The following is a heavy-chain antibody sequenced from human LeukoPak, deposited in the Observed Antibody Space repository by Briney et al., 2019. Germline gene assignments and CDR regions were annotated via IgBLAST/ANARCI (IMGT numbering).Heavy chain of an antibody. V-gene: IGHV4-34*01. D-gene: IGHD7-27*01. Sequence: SETLSLTCAVYGASFSYDYWSWIRQAPGKGLEWIGENNHSGSITYNPSLRSRVTISAEKSKSQFSLRLTSVTAADTAVYYCAKGVWAPRFDSWGQGTLVTVSS. CDR2: NNHSGSI. J-gene: IGHJ5*01. CDR1: GASFSYDY. CDR3: AKGVWAPRFDS.